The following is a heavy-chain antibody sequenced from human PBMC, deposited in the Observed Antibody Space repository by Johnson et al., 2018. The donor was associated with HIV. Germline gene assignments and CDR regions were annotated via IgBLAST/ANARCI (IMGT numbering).Heavy chain of an antibody. Sequence: MLLVESGGGVVRPGGSLRLSCAASGFTFDDYAMHWVRQAPGKGLEWVSIIYSRDTTYYADSVKGRFTISRDSSKNSLYLQMNSLRAEDTALYYCARDLYYGSGSSVAFDIWGQGTMVTVSS. CDR2: IIYSRDTT. CDR3: ARDLYYGSGSSVAFDI. J-gene: IGHJ3*02. D-gene: IGHD3-10*01. CDR1: GFTFDDYA. V-gene: IGHV3-20*04.